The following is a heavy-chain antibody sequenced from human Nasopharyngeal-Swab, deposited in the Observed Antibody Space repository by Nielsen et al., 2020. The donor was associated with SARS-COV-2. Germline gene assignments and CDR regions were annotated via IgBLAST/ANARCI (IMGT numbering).Heavy chain of an antibody. CDR3: ARSTSSSWYRPLDY. D-gene: IGHD6-13*01. CDR1: GFTFSDYY. Sequence: GESLKISCGGSGFTFSDYYMSWIRQAPGKGLEWVSYISSSSSYTDYADSVKGRFTISRDNAKNSLYLQMDNLRAEDTAVYYCARSTSSSWYRPLDYWGQGTLV. CDR2: ISSSSSYT. J-gene: IGHJ4*02. V-gene: IGHV3-11*03.